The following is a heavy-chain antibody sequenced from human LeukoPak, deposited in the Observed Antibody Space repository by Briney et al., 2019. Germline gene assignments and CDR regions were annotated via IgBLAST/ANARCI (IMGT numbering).Heavy chain of an antibody. CDR2: ISGSGGTT. Sequence: GGSLRLSCAASGFTFNNYGMHWVRQAPGKGLEWVSGISGSGGTTNYADSVKGRFTISRDNSKNTLYLQIKSLRAEDTAMLYCARSYPYDYGDSRVSFDYWGQGTLVTVSS. J-gene: IGHJ4*02. CDR1: GFTFNNYG. V-gene: IGHV3-23*01. CDR3: ARSYPYDYGDSRVSFDY. D-gene: IGHD4-17*01.